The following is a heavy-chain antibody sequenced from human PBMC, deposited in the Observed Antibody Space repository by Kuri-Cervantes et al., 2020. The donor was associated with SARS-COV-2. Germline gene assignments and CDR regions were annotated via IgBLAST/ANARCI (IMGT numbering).Heavy chain of an antibody. J-gene: IGHJ4*02. V-gene: IGHV3-74*01. D-gene: IGHD3-10*01. CDR3: AKETYGHPYYFDY. Sequence: GESLKISCAASGFTFSGHWIHWVRQAPGKGLVWVSRINPDGSYTNNADSVKGRFTLSRDNAKNMLFLQMNSLRAEDTAVYYCAKETYGHPYYFDYWGQGTLVTVSS. CDR2: INPDGSYT. CDR1: GFTFSGHW.